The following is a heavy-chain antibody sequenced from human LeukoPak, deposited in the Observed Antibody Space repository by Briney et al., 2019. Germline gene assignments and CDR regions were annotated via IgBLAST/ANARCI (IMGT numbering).Heavy chain of an antibody. V-gene: IGHV3-23*01. D-gene: IGHD2-2*01. Sequence: GGSLRLSCAASGFTFSSYAMSWVRQAPGKGLEWVSAISGSCGSTYYADSMKGRFTISRDNSKNTLYLQMNSLRAEYTAVYYCAKEHVWYQLLPDYWGQGTLVTVSS. J-gene: IGHJ4*02. CDR3: AKEHVWYQLLPDY. CDR2: ISGSCGST. CDR1: GFTFSSYA.